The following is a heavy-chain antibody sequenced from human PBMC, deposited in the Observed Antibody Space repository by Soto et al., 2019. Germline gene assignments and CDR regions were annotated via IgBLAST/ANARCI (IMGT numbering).Heavy chain of an antibody. CDR3: ARDKITGRFDY. Sequence: VQLQQWGAGLLKPSETLSLTCAVYGGSFSGYYWTWIRQPPGTGLEWIGEINHSGSTNYNPSLKXXVTISVDTSENQFSRKLTSVTAADTAVYYCARDKITGRFDYWGQGTLVTVSS. V-gene: IGHV4-34*01. J-gene: IGHJ4*02. CDR1: GGSFSGYY. CDR2: INHSGST. D-gene: IGHD2-8*02.